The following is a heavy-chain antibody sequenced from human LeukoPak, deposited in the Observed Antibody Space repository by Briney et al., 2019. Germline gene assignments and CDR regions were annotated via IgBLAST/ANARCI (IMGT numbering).Heavy chain of an antibody. J-gene: IGHJ5*02. CDR2: ISAYNGNT. D-gene: IGHD3-16*02. CDR3: ARGGDYVWGSYRYSDWFDP. Sequence: ASVKVSCKASGYTFTSYGISWVRQAPGQGLEWMGWISAYNGNTNYAQKLQGRVTMTTDTSTSTAYMELRSLRSDDPVVYYCARGGDYVWGSYRYSDWFDPWGQGTLVTVSS. V-gene: IGHV1-18*01. CDR1: GYTFTSYG.